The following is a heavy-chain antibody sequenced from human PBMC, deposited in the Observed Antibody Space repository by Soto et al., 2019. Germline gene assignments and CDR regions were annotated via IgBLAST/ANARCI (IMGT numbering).Heavy chain of an antibody. CDR2: INHSGST. J-gene: IGHJ6*03. D-gene: IGHD5-12*01. V-gene: IGHV4-34*01. Sequence: SETLSLTCAVYGGSFSGYYRSWIRQPPGKGLEWIGEINHSGSTNYNPSLKSRVTISVDTSKNQFSLKLSSVTAADTAVYYCARPYIVATNYYYYYMDVWGKGTTVTVSS. CDR3: ARPYIVATNYYYYYMDV. CDR1: GGSFSGYY.